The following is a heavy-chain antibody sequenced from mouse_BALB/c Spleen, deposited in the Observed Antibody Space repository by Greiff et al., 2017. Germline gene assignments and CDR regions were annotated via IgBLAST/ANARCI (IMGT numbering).Heavy chain of an antibody. CDR3: ARSETTDWYFDV. CDR1: GYTFTSYW. Sequence: QVQLQQPGAELVKPGASVKLSCKASGYTFTSYWMHWVKQRPGQGLEWIGEINPSNGRTNYNEKFKSKATLTVDKSSSTAYMQLSSLTSEDSAVYYCARSETTDWYFDVWGAGTTVTVSS. J-gene: IGHJ1*01. D-gene: IGHD1-1*01. V-gene: IGHV1S81*02. CDR2: INPSNGRT.